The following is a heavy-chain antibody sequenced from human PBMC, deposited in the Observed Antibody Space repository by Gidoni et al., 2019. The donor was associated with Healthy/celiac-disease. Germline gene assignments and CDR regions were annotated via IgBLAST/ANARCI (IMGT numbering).Heavy chain of an antibody. Sequence: QVQLQQWGAGLLKPSETLSLTCAVYVGSFSGYYWSWIRQPPGKGLDWIGEINHSGSTNYNPSLMSRVTISVVTSKNQFSLKLSSVTAADTAVYYCARGFLAMPGLHGVDVWGQGTTVTVSS. CDR1: VGSFSGYY. J-gene: IGHJ6*02. D-gene: IGHD2-2*01. V-gene: IGHV4-34*01. CDR2: INHSGST. CDR3: ARGFLAMPGLHGVDV.